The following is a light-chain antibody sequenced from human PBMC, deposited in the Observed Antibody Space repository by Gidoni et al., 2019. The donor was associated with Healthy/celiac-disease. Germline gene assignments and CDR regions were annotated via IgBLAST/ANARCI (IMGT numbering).Light chain of an antibody. Sequence: DIQMTQSPSSLSASVGDRVTITCRASQSISSYLNWYQQKPGKTPNLLIYAAASLQSGVPSRFSGSGSGTDFTLTISSLQPEDFATCYCQQRSFGQGTKLEIK. CDR1: QSISSY. CDR2: AAA. V-gene: IGKV1-39*01. CDR3: QQRS. J-gene: IGKJ2*03.